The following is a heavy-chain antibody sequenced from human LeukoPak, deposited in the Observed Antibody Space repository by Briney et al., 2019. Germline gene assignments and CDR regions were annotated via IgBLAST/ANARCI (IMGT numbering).Heavy chain of an antibody. CDR1: GGSISSGNYY. CDR3: ARRYDFWSGYPPPLDY. J-gene: IGHJ4*02. CDR2: IYTSGST. D-gene: IGHD3-3*01. Sequence: PSETLSLTCTVSGGSISSGNYYWSWIRQPAGKRLEWIGRIYTSGSTNYNPSLKSRVTISVDTSKNQFSLKLSSVTAADTAVYYCARRYDFWSGYPPPLDYWGQGTLVTVSS. V-gene: IGHV4-61*02.